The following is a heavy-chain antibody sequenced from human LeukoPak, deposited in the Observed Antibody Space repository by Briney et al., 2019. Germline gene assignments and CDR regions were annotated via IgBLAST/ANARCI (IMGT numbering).Heavy chain of an antibody. D-gene: IGHD4-17*01. V-gene: IGHV3-73*01. CDR2: IRSKANSYAT. J-gene: IGHJ5*02. CDR1: GFTFSVSA. Sequence: GGSLKLSCAASGFTFSVSAMHWVRQASGKGLEWVGRIRSKANSYATAYAASVKGRFTISRDDSKNTAYLQMNSLKTEDTAVYYCTRPSVYGDPRGAFDPWGQGTLVTVSS. CDR3: TRPSVYGDPRGAFDP.